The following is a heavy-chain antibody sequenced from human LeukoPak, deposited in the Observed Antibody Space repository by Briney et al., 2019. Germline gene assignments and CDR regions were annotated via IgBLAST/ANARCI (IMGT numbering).Heavy chain of an antibody. J-gene: IGHJ5*02. Sequence: VASVKVSCKASGGTFSSYAISWVRQAPGQGLEWMGGIIPIFGTANYAQKFQGRVTITADESTSTAYMELSSLRSEDTAVYYCARSKDYYGSGSNLNWFDPWGQGTLVTVSS. CDR3: ARSKDYYGSGSNLNWFDP. V-gene: IGHV1-69*13. CDR2: IIPIFGTA. CDR1: GGTFSSYA. D-gene: IGHD3-10*01.